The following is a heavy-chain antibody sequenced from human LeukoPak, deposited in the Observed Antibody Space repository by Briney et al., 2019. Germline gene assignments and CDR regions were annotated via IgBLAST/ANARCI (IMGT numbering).Heavy chain of an antibody. D-gene: IGHD6-6*01. CDR2: IIDSGGST. Sequence: GGSLRLSCAASGFTFSTYAMSWVRQAPGEGLEWVSAIIDSGGSTFYADSVKGRFTISRDNSKNTLYLQMNSLRAEDTAVYYCANRYYSSSRTSYYFDYWGQGTLVTVPS. V-gene: IGHV3-23*01. CDR3: ANRYYSSSRTSYYFDY. CDR1: GFTFSTYA. J-gene: IGHJ4*02.